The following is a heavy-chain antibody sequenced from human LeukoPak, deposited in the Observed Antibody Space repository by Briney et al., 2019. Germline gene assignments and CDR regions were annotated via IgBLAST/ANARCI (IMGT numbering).Heavy chain of an antibody. Sequence: SETLSLTCTVSGDSISNYYWSWIRQPPGKGLEWIGNIYYSGRTNYNPSLKSRVTISVDTSKNQFSLKLSSVTAADTAVYYCARHFPHMDYSGWKQGWFDPWGQGTLVTVSS. CDR2: IYYSGRT. CDR1: GDSISNYY. CDR3: ARHFPHMDYSGWKQGWFDP. J-gene: IGHJ5*02. V-gene: IGHV4-59*08. D-gene: IGHD6-19*01.